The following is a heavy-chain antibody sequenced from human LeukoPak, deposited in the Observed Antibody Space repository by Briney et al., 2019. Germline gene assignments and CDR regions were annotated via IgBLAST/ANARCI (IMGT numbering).Heavy chain of an antibody. Sequence: SETLSLTCTVSGGSISSRSDYWDWIRQTPGKGLEWIGNLDSSGSTYYNPSLKSRVTISVGTSKNQFSLNLRSVTAADTAIYFCSRSHDYGGLYFYYYMDVWGKGTTVTVSS. CDR1: GGSISSRSDY. CDR3: SRSHDYGGLYFYYYMDV. V-gene: IGHV4-39*01. J-gene: IGHJ6*03. D-gene: IGHD4-23*01. CDR2: LDSSGST.